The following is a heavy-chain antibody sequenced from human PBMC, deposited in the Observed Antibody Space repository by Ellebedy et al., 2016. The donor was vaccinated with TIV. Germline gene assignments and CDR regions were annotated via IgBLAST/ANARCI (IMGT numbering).Heavy chain of an antibody. D-gene: IGHD3-10*01. CDR3: AKDHSLYYGSGSYFDY. CDR1: GFTFDDYA. CDR2: ISWNSGGI. Sequence: SLKISCAASGFTFDDYAMHWVRQVPGKGLEWVSGISWNSGGIGYADSVKGRFTISRDNAKNSLYLQMNSLRAEDMALYYCAKDHSLYYGSGSYFDYWGRGTLVTVSS. V-gene: IGHV3-9*03. J-gene: IGHJ4*02.